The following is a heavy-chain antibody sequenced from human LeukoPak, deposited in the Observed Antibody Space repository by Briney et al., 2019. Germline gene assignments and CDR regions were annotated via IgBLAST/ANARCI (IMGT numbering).Heavy chain of an antibody. V-gene: IGHV1-18*01. CDR3: ARANHMITMIVVAYYYYYMDV. D-gene: IGHD3-22*01. Sequence: ASVKVSCKASGYTFTSYGISWVRQAPGQGLEWMGWISAYNGNTNYAQKLQGGVTMTTDTSISTAYMELSSLRSEDTAVYYCARANHMITMIVVAYYYYYMDVWGKGTTVTISS. CDR2: ISAYNGNT. J-gene: IGHJ6*03. CDR1: GYTFTSYG.